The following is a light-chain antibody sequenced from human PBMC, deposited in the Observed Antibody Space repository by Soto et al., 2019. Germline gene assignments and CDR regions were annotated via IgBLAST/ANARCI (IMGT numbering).Light chain of an antibody. CDR3: QQRHMSPIT. CDR2: DAY. Sequence: EVVLTQSPVTLSLSPGERATLSCRASQSFRGLLAWYQQKPGQAPRLLIYDAYNRATGIPPRFSGSGSGTDFTLTISSLEPEDFAVYYCQQRHMSPITFGQGTRLEIK. V-gene: IGKV3-11*01. J-gene: IGKJ5*01. CDR1: QSFRGL.